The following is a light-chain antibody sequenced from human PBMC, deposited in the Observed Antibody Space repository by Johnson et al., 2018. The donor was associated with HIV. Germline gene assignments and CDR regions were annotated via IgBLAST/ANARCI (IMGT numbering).Light chain of an antibody. CDR2: ENN. Sequence: HSVLTQPPSVSAAPGQKVTISCSGSSSNIGNNYVSWYQQLPGTAPKLLIYENNKRPSGIPDRFSGSKSGTSATLGITGLQTGDEADYYCGTWDNSQSSAFGTGTKGTVL. CDR1: SSNIGNNY. V-gene: IGLV1-51*02. J-gene: IGLJ1*01. CDR3: GTWDNSQSSA.